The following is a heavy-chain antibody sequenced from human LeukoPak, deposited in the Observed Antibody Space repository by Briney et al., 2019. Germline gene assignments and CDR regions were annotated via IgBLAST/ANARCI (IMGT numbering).Heavy chain of an antibody. Sequence: TSETLSLTCTVSGVYLSSYYWSWIRQPPAKGLEWIGYIYYRRSTNYTPSLKSRVTISVDTSKNQFSLKLSSVTAADTAVYYCARAELLWSPGIYYWGQGTLVTVSS. CDR3: ARAELLWSPGIYY. D-gene: IGHD3-10*01. CDR2: IYYRRST. V-gene: IGHV4-59*01. CDR1: GVYLSSYY. J-gene: IGHJ4*02.